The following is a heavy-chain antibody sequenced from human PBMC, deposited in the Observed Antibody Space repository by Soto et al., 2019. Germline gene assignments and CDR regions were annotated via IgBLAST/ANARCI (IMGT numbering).Heavy chain of an antibody. CDR2: ISYDGSNK. Sequence: SGGSLRLSCAASGFTFSSYGMHWVRQAPGKGLEWVAVISYDGSNKYYADSVKGRFTISRDNSKNTLYLQMNSLRAEDTAVYYCAKSLEGYCSSTSCPRYYYYGMDVWGQGTTVTVSS. D-gene: IGHD2-2*01. V-gene: IGHV3-30*18. CDR3: AKSLEGYCSSTSCPRYYYYGMDV. CDR1: GFTFSSYG. J-gene: IGHJ6*02.